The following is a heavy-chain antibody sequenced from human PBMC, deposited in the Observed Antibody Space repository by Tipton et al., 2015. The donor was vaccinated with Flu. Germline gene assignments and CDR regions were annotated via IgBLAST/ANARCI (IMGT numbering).Heavy chain of an antibody. CDR2: INSDGSST. CDR3: ARDLVQLVRGNWFDP. Sequence: SLRLSCAASGFTFSSYWMHWVRQAPGKGLVWVSRINSDGSSTSYADSVKGRFTISRDNAKNTLYLQMNSLRAEDTAVYYCARDLVQLVRGNWFDPWGQGTLVTVSS. CDR1: GFTFSSYW. V-gene: IGHV3-74*01. D-gene: IGHD6-6*01. J-gene: IGHJ5*02.